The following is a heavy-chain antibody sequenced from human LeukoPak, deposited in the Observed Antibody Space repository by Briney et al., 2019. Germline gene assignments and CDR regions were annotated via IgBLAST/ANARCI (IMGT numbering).Heavy chain of an antibody. CDR1: GFTFSGFA. CDR3: ARDVGGGDTFDY. CDR2: ISRSGEST. Sequence: GGTLRLSCAASGFTFSGFAMSWIRQAPGKGLEWVSSISRSGESTFYADSVKGRFTISRDNSKNTLFLQMNSLRAEDTAVYFCARDVGGGDTFDYWGQGTLVTVSS. D-gene: IGHD2-21*02. V-gene: IGHV3-23*01. J-gene: IGHJ4*02.